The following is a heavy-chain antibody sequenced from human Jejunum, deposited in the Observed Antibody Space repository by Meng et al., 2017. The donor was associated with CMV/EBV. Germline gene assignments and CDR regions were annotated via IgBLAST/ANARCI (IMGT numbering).Heavy chain of an antibody. Sequence: VSGGSISNYYWTWIRQPPGKRLEWVAHVYSSGSANYNPSLQSRVTMSVDASKNQFFLNLSSVTAADTAVYYCARGHGLLRPSDTWGQGLLVTVSS. CDR3: ARGHGLLRPSDT. CDR2: VYSSGSA. CDR1: GGSISNYY. D-gene: IGHD2-21*01. J-gene: IGHJ4*02. V-gene: IGHV4-4*07.